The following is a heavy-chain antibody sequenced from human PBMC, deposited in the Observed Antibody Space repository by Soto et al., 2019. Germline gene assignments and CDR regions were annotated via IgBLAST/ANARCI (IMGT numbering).Heavy chain of an antibody. CDR1: GGSFSGYS. CDR3: ARDKITGLFDY. D-gene: IGHD2-8*02. CDR2: INHTGST. Sequence: QVQLQQWGAGLLKPSETLSLTCAVYGGSFSGYSWTWIRQPPGTGLEWIGEINHTGSTNYNPSLKSRVTISVDTSKNQFSLKLTSVTAADTAVYYCARDKITGLFDYWGQGTLVIVSS. V-gene: IGHV4-34*01. J-gene: IGHJ4*02.